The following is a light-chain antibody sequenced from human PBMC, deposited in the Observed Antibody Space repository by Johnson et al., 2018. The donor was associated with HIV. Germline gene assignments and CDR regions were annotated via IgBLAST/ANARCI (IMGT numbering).Light chain of an antibody. Sequence: HSVLTQPPSVSAAPGQKVTISCSGSSSNIGRNYVSWYQQLPGTAPKLLIFDNNTRPSGIPDRFSGSKSGTSATLGITGLQTGDEAGYYCVTWDSSLSAYVIGTGTKVTVL. CDR1: SSNIGRNY. V-gene: IGLV1-51*01. J-gene: IGLJ1*01. CDR2: DNN. CDR3: VTWDSSLSAYV.